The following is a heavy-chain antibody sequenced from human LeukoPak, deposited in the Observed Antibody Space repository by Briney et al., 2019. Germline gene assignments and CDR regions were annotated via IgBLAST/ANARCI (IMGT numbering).Heavy chain of an antibody. CDR2: ISSSSSTI. CDR3: AFLVRGISDFDY. CDR1: GSTFSSYS. J-gene: IGHJ4*02. V-gene: IGHV3-48*02. Sequence: PGGSLRLSCAASGSTFSSYSMNWVRQALGKGLEWVSYISSSSSTIYYADSVKGRFTISRDNAKNSLYLQMNSLRDEDTAVYYCAFLVRGISDFDYWGQGTLVTVSS. D-gene: IGHD3-10*01.